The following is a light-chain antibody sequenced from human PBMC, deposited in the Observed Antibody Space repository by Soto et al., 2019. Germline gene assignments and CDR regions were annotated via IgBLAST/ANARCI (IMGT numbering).Light chain of an antibody. CDR2: GAS. CDR3: QQSYTTSIT. J-gene: IGKJ5*01. CDR1: QSISTY. V-gene: IGKV1-39*01. Sequence: DIQMTQSPSSLSASVGDRVTITCRATQSISTYLNWYQQKPGKAPKLLIYGASTLQGGVPSRFSGSGSGTDFTLTISSLQPEDFATYYCQQSYTTSITCGQGTRLEIK.